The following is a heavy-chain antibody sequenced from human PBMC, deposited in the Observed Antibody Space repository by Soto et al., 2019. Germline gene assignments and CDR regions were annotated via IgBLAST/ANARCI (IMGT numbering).Heavy chain of an antibody. CDR2: IYNSGST. J-gene: IGHJ5*02. CDR3: ARDPAP. Sequence: QVQLQESGPGLVKASQTLSLTCTVSGGSISSGGYYWSWIRQHPGKGLEWIGYIYNSGSTYYNPSPXSXFTLSADTSKNPFSLKLSSVTAAATAVSYCARDPAPWGQGTLVTVSS. V-gene: IGHV4-31*03. CDR1: GGSISSGGYY.